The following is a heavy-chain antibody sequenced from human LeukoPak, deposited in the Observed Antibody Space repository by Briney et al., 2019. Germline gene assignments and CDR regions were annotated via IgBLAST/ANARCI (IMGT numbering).Heavy chain of an antibody. CDR3: ARARSEMVDQ. CDR1: GYSISSGYY. J-gene: IGHJ5*02. CDR2: IYHSGST. Sequence: PSEALSLTCTVSGYSISSGYYWGWIRQPPGKGLEWIGSIYHSGSTYYNPSLKSRVTILVDTSKNQFSLKLSSVTAADTAVYYCARARSEMVDQWGQGTLVTVSS. D-gene: IGHD5-24*01. V-gene: IGHV4-38-2*02.